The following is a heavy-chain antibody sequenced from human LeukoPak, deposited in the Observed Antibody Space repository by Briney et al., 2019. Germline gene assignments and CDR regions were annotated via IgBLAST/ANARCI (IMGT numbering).Heavy chain of an antibody. CDR3: ARSLSIVGATGGY. CDR2: ISSSSSPI. CDR1: EFDFSSHA. Sequence: GGSLRLSCAASEFDFSSHAMTWVRQAPGKGLEWVSYISSSSSPIYYADSVKGRFTISRDNAKNSLYLQMNSLRAEDTAVYYCARSLSIVGATGGYWGQGTLVTVSS. V-gene: IGHV3-48*01. D-gene: IGHD1-26*01. J-gene: IGHJ4*02.